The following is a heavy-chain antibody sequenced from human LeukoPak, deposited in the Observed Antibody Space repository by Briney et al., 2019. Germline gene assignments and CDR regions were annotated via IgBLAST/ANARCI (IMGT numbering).Heavy chain of an antibody. CDR2: IYYSGST. V-gene: IGHV4-59*11. J-gene: IGHJ5*02. CDR3: AKYLTNAYYDMIWFDP. D-gene: IGHD3-16*01. Sequence: KPSETLSLTCSVSGGSMSSHYRSWIRQPPGKGLEWIGYIYYSGSTNYNPSLKSRVTISLDTSKNQFSLKLSSVTAADTAVYYCAKYLTNAYYDMIWFDPWGQGTLVTVSS. CDR1: GGSMSSHY.